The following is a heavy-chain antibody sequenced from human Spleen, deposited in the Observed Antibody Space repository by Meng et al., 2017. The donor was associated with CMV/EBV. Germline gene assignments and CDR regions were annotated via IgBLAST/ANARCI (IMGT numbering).Heavy chain of an antibody. Sequence: GESLKISCAASGFTFSDYSMNWVRQAPGKGLEWVSFINGNSNYIYYADSVKGRFTISRDNTKNSLYLQMNRLRAEDTAIYYCATIGWYVPSFDYWGQGTLVTVSS. V-gene: IGHV3-21*01. D-gene: IGHD6-19*01. J-gene: IGHJ4*02. CDR3: ATIGWYVPSFDY. CDR1: GFTFSDYS. CDR2: INGNSNYI.